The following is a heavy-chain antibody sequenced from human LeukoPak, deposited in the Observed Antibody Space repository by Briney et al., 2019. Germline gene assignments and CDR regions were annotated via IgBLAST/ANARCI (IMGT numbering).Heavy chain of an antibody. Sequence: PSETLSLTCTASGGSISSYYWSWLRQPPGKELEWIGYIYYSGSTNYNPSLKSRVTISVETSKNQFSLKLSSVTAADTAVYYCARHIAEAGPLYYYYGMDVWGQGTTVNVSS. J-gene: IGHJ6*02. V-gene: IGHV4-59*08. CDR1: GGSISSYY. CDR3: ARHIAEAGPLYYYYGMDV. CDR2: IYYSGST. D-gene: IGHD6-13*01.